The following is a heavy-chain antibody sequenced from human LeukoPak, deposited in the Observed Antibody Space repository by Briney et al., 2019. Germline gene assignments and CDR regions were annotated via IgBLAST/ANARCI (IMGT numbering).Heavy chain of an antibody. D-gene: IGHD1-7*01. CDR1: GFTFSNYS. J-gene: IGHJ4*02. V-gene: IGHV3-48*04. CDR2: ISLSSNTT. CDR3: SSSTGRTTSFGY. Sequence: PGGSLRLSCVASGFTFSNYSMNWVRQAPGKGLVGVSYISLSSNTTYYAESVKGRFTTSRDNAKNSLYLQMNSLRAEDTAVYYCSSSTGRTTSFGYWGQGTLVTVSS.